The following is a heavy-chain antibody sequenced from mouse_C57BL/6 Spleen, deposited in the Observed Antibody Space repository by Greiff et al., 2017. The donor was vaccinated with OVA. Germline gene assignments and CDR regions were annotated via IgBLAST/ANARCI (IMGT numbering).Heavy chain of an antibody. V-gene: IGHV1-55*01. CDR2: IYPGSGST. CDR3: ARFGGRSWYFDV. Sequence: QVQLQQSGAELVKPGASVKMSCKASGYTFTSYWITWVKQRPGQGLEWIGDIYPGSGSTNYNEKFKSKATLTVDTSSSTAYMQLSSLTSEDSAVYYCARFGGRSWYFDVWGTGTTVTVSS. J-gene: IGHJ1*03. D-gene: IGHD1-1*02. CDR1: GYTFTSYW.